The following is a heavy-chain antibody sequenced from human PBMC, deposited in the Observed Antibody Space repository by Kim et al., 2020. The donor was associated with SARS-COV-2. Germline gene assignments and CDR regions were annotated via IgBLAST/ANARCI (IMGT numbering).Heavy chain of an antibody. V-gene: IGHV4-39*01. CDR2: IYHSGSP. CDR3: ARHVWVIAAQKYQFDY. CDR1: GDSINSYY. J-gene: IGHJ4*01. D-gene: IGHD2-15*01. Sequence: SETLSLTCTVSGDSINSYYWAWIRQPPGKGLEWIGTIYHSGSPYYNPSLQSRVTISVDTSKTDFSLKLSSVTAADTAIYYCARHVWVIAAQKYQFDYWG.